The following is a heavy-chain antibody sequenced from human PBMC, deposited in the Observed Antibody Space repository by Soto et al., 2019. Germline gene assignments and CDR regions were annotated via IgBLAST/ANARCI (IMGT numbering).Heavy chain of an antibody. Sequence: PSETLSLTCSVSGADINTYSWTWNRQPAGKGLEWIGRIYTSASINYNPSLKGRVTLSVDTSTNQVSRRLASVTAADTAIYYCARDREAGYNFYYGMDVWGQGTTVTVSS. CDR2: IYTSASI. CDR1: GADINTYS. D-gene: IGHD6-19*01. V-gene: IGHV4-4*07. CDR3: ARDREAGYNFYYGMDV. J-gene: IGHJ6*02.